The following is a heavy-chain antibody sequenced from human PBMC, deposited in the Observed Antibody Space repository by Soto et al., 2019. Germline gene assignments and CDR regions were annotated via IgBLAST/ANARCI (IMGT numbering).Heavy chain of an antibody. Sequence: SVKVSCKASGGTFSSYAISWVRQAPGQGLEWMGGIIPIFGTANYAQKFQGRVTITADKSTSTAYMELSSLRSEDTAVYYCAYHQGGFWNGRYYYYGMDVWGQGTTVTVS. CDR3: AYHQGGFWNGRYYYYGMDV. CDR2: IIPIFGTA. D-gene: IGHD3-3*01. CDR1: GGTFSSYA. J-gene: IGHJ6*02. V-gene: IGHV1-69*06.